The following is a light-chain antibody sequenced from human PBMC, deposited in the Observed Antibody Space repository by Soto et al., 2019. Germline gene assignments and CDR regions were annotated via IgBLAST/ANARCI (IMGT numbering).Light chain of an antibody. Sequence: EIVLTQSASTLSLSAGERATLSWRASQSVSSYLAWYQQKPGQAPRLLIYDASNRATGIPARFSGSGSGTDFTLTISSLEPEDFAVYYCQQRSNWLTFGQGTRLEIK. J-gene: IGKJ5*01. CDR3: QQRSNWLT. V-gene: IGKV3-11*01. CDR1: QSVSSY. CDR2: DAS.